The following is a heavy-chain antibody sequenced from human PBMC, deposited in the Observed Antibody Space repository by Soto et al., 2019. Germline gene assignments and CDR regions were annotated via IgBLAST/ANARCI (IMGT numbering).Heavy chain of an antibody. CDR2: IWYDGSNK. J-gene: IGHJ4*02. CDR1: GFTCSSYG. Sequence: QVQLVESGGGVVQPGRSLRLSCAASGFTCSSYGMHWVRQAPGKGLEWVAVIWYDGSNKYYADSVKGRFTISRDNSKNTLYLQMNSLRAEDTAVHYCAREGAAAALDYWGQGTLVTVSS. CDR3: AREGAAAALDY. V-gene: IGHV3-33*01. D-gene: IGHD6-13*01.